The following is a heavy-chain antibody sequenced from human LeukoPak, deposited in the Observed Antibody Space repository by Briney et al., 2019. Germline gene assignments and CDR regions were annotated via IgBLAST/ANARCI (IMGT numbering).Heavy chain of an antibody. D-gene: IGHD3-16*01. CDR1: GGSVSGYY. CDR2: IHYSGLT. J-gene: IGHJ4*02. Sequence: SETLSLTCTVSGGSVSGYYWNWIRQPPGKGLEWIGFIHYSGLTVYSPSLQSRVTMSIDESKKQFSLRLTSVTAADTAMYYCARIWDSWGQGTLVTVSS. CDR3: ARIWDS. V-gene: IGHV4-59*02.